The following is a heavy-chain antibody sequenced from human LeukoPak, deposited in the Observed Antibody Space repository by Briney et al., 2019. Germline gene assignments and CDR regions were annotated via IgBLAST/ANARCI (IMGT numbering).Heavy chain of an antibody. V-gene: IGHV3-30*18. CDR3: AKSSGWSQGYFDY. Sequence: QPGRSLRLSCAASGFTFSSYGVHWVRQAPGKGLEWVAVISYDGSNKYYADSVKGRFTISRDNSKNTLYLQMNSLRAEDTAVYYCAKSSGWSQGYFDYWGQGTLVTVSS. CDR2: ISYDGSNK. J-gene: IGHJ4*02. CDR1: GFTFSSYG. D-gene: IGHD6-19*01.